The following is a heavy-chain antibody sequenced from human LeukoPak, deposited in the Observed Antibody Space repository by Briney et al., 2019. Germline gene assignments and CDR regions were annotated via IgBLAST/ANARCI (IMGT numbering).Heavy chain of an antibody. J-gene: IGHJ4*02. D-gene: IGHD5-18*01. V-gene: IGHV3-7*01. CDR1: GFTFSSYW. CDR3: ARDLNPADTAMVVFDY. Sequence: PGGSLRLSCAASGFTFSSYWMSWVRQAPGKGLEWVANIKQDGSEKYYVDSVKGRFTISRDNAKNSLYLQMNSLRAEDTAVYCCARDLNPADTAMVVFDYWGQGTLVTVSS. CDR2: IKQDGSEK.